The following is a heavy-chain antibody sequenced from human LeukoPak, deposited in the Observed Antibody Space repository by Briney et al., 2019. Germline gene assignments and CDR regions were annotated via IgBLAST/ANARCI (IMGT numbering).Heavy chain of an antibody. CDR2: IYYSGST. J-gene: IGHJ4*02. CDR3: ARALSGSRVTDY. V-gene: IGHV4-59*01. CDR1: GGSISSYY. Sequence: SETLSLTCTVSGGSISSYYWSWIRQPPGKGLEWIGYIYYSGSTHYNPSLESRVTISQDTSKTQFFLSLRSVTAADTAVYYCARALSGSRVTDYWGQGILVTVSS. D-gene: IGHD5-12*01.